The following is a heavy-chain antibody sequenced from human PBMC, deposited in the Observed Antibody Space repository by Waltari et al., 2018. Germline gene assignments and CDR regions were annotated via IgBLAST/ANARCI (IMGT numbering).Heavy chain of an antibody. Sequence: QVQLVESGGGVVQPGRSLRLSCVGSGFSFKSFSIHWVRQAPGKGLGGVAVVSDDGSDIDYGDSVKGRFTVSRDNYRRTAYLDLGSLRPDDAAIYYCAKEPYGGSRYFDYWGQGTPVIASS. V-gene: IGHV3-30*04. J-gene: IGHJ4*03. CDR2: VSDDGSDI. D-gene: IGHD1-26*01. CDR3: AKEPYGGSRYFDY. CDR1: GFSFKSFS.